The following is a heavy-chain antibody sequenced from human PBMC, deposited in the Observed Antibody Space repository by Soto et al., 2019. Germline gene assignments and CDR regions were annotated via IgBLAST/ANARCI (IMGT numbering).Heavy chain of an antibody. CDR1: GFTFSSYD. Sequence: GGSLRLSCAASGFTFSSYDMHWVRQATGKGLEWVSAIGTAGDTYYPGSVKGRFTISRENAKNSLYLQMNSLRAGDTAVYYCARVMGCISTSCYGPYGMDVWGQGTTVTVSS. CDR2: IGTAGDT. D-gene: IGHD2-2*01. V-gene: IGHV3-13*01. J-gene: IGHJ6*02. CDR3: ARVMGCISTSCYGPYGMDV.